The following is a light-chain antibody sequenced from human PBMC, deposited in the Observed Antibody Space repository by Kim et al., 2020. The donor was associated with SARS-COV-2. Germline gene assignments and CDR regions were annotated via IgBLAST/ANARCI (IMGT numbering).Light chain of an antibody. J-gene: IGLJ2*01. CDR3: QSYDSSLSGSVV. V-gene: IGLV1-40*01. CDR1: SSNCGAGYD. CDR2: GNS. Sequence: RVTISSTGSSSNCGAGYDVHWYQQLPGTAPKLLIYGNSNRPSGVPDRFSGSESGTSASLAITGLQAEDDADYYCQSYDSSLSGSVVFGGGTKLTVL.